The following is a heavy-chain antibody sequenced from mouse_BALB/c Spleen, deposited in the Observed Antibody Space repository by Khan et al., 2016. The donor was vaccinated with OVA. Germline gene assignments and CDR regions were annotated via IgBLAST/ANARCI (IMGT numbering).Heavy chain of an antibody. CDR1: GFTFSNYA. Sequence: EVKLVESGGGLVKPGGSLKLSCAASGFTFSNYAMSWVRQSPEKRLEWVASISSGDSTYYLDSVTGRFTISRDNARNILYLQMSSLRSEDTAMYYCARDYWFAYWGQGTLVTVSA. V-gene: IGHV5-6-5*01. J-gene: IGHJ3*01. CDR2: ISSGDST. CDR3: ARDYWFAY.